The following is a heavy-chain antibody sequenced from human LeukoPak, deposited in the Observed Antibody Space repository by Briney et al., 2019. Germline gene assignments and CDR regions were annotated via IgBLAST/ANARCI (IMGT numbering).Heavy chain of an antibody. J-gene: IGHJ4*02. Sequence: SGGSLRLSCAASGFTFSSYDMNWVRQATGKGLEWVSAIDTAGDTYYPGSVKGRFTISRENAKNSLYLQMNSLRAGDTAVYYCARISKYSGYALDFWGQGTLVTVSS. CDR2: IDTAGDT. V-gene: IGHV3-13*01. CDR3: ARISKYSGYALDF. D-gene: IGHD5-12*01. CDR1: GFTFSSYD.